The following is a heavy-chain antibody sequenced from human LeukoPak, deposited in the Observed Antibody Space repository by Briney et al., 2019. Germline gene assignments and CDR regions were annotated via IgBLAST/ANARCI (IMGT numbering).Heavy chain of an antibody. CDR1: GFTFSFAA. CDR3: AKDIQGAN. V-gene: IGHV3-23*01. D-gene: IGHD5-18*01. CDR2: ISASGGST. Sequence: PGGSLRLSCAASGFTFSFAAMTWVRQGPGKGLEWVSLISASGGSTYHADSVKGRFTISRDNSKNTVYLQMNSLRAEDTALYYCAKDIQGANWGQGTLVTVSS. J-gene: IGHJ4*02.